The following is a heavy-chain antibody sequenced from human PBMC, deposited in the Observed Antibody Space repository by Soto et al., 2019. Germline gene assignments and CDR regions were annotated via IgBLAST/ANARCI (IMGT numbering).Heavy chain of an antibody. V-gene: IGHV3-30*18. J-gene: IGHJ4*02. Sequence: QVQLVESGGGVVQPGRCLRLSCAASGFTFSSYGMHWVRQAPGKGLEWVAVISYDGSNKYYADSVKGRFTISRDNSKNTLYLQMNSLRAEDTAVYYCAKGAYCGGDCYPEYYFDYWGQGTLVTVSS. CDR3: AKGAYCGGDCYPEYYFDY. CDR1: GFTFSSYG. D-gene: IGHD2-21*02. CDR2: ISYDGSNK.